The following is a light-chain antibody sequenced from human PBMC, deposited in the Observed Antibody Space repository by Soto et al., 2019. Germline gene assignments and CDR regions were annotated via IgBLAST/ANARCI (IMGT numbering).Light chain of an antibody. CDR1: SSDVGAYSY. CDR2: DVS. J-gene: IGLJ2*01. CDR3: SSYTSSITLV. Sequence: QSALTQPASVSGSPGQSITISCTGTSSDVGAYSYVSWYQQHPGKAPKLITYDVSNRPSGVSNRFSGSKTGNTASLTISGLQAEDEADYYCSSYTSSITLVFGGGTKLTVL. V-gene: IGLV2-14*01.